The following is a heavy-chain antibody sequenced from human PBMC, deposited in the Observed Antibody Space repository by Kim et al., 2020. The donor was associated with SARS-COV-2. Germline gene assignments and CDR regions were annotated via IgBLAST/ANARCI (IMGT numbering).Heavy chain of an antibody. D-gene: IGHD3-10*01. V-gene: IGHV4-34*01. J-gene: IGHJ5*02. Sequence: SETLSLTCAVYGGSFSGYYWSWIRQPPGKGLEWIGEINHSGSTNYNPFLKSRVTISVDTSKNQFPLKLSSGTAADTAVYYCARLLWFAVLGDAFGTWGEGTLVTVSS. CDR2: INHSGST. CDR1: GGSFSGYY. CDR3: ARLLWFAVLGDAFGT.